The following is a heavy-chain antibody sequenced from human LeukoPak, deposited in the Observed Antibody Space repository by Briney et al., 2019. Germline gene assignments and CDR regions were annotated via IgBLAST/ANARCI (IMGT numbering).Heavy chain of an antibody. CDR1: GGSISSYY. J-gene: IGHJ4*03. CDR2: IYYSGST. D-gene: IGHD3-16*01. Sequence: SETLSLTCTVSGGSISSYYWSWIRQPPGKGLEWIGYIYYSGSTNCNPSLKSRVTITIDTSKNQFSLRLSSVTAADPAVYYCAGGRGSYYDYWGQGNLVTVSS. CDR3: AGGRGSYYDY. V-gene: IGHV4-59*01.